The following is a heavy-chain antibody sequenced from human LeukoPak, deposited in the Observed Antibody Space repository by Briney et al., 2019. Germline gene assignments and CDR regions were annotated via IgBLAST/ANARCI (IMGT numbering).Heavy chain of an antibody. D-gene: IGHD2-2*02. V-gene: IGHV1-69*04. CDR1: GYTFTGYY. CDR3: ARGIDIVVVPAAIGPLGY. Sequence: SVKVSCKASGYTFTGYYMHWVRQAPGQGLEWMGRIIPILGIANYAQKFQGRVTITADKSTSTAYMELSSLRSEDTAVYYCARGIDIVVVPAAIGPLGYWGQGTLVTVSS. CDR2: IIPILGIA. J-gene: IGHJ4*02.